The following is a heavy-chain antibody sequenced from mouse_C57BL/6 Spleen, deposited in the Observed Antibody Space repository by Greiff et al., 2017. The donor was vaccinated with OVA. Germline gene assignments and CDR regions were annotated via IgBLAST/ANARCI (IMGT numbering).Heavy chain of an antibody. Sequence: EVQGVESGGGLVKPGGSLKLSCAASGFTFSSYAMSWVRQTPEKRLEWVATISDGGSYTYYPDNVKGRFTISRDNAKNNLYLQMSHLKSEDTAMYYCARSYGNSRYYFDYWGQGTTLTVSS. D-gene: IGHD2-1*01. J-gene: IGHJ2*01. V-gene: IGHV5-4*01. CDR1: GFTFSSYA. CDR3: ARSYGNSRYYFDY. CDR2: ISDGGSYT.